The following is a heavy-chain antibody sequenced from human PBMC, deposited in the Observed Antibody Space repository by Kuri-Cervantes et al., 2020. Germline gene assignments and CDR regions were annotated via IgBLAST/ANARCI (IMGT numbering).Heavy chain of an antibody. J-gene: IGHJ4*02. D-gene: IGHD6-19*01. CDR1: GFTFSSYA. Sequence: GGSLRLSCAASGFTFSSYAMHWVRQAPGKGLEWVAVISYDGSNKYYADSVKGRFTISRDNSKNTLYLQMNSLRAEDTAVYYCARTHQVAGTTGSGYWGQGTLVTGAS. V-gene: IGHV3-30-3*01. CDR3: ARTHQVAGTTGSGY. CDR2: ISYDGSNK.